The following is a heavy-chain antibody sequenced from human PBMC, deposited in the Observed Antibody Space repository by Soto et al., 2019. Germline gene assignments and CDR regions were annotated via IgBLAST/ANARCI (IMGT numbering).Heavy chain of an antibody. Sequence: EVQLVESGGGLVKPGGSLRLSCVTSGLSFSGYSMNWVRQDPGRGLEWVSAISSSSSHVFYADSVKGRFTISRDNGKNSLNMQMNSLRAEDTAMYYCATDQWGVGVNDYWGQGTLVTVSS. V-gene: IGHV3-21*01. CDR1: GLSFSGYS. D-gene: IGHD1-26*01. CDR3: ATDQWGVGVNDY. J-gene: IGHJ4*02. CDR2: ISSSSSHV.